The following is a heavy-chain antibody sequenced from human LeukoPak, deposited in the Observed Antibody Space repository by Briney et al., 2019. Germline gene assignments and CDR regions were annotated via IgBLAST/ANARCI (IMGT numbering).Heavy chain of an antibody. D-gene: IGHD4-17*01. V-gene: IGHV1-46*01. J-gene: IGHJ4*02. CDR2: INPSGGST. CDR3: ARGDYGDLVDY. Sequence: ASGKVSCKASGYTFTSYYMHWVRQAPGQGLEGMGIINPSGGSTSYAQKLQGRVTMTRDTSTSTVYMELSSLRSEDTAVYYCARGDYGDLVDYWGQGTLVTVSS. CDR1: GYTFTSYY.